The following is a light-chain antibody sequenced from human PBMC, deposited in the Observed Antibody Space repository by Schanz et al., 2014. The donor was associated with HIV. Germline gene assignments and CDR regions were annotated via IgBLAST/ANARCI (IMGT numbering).Light chain of an antibody. CDR1: QDIGND. Sequence: IQMTQSPSSQSASVGDRVTITCRASQDIGNDLGWYQQKPGQAPKRLIYAASKLQSGVPSRFIGSGSGTEFTLTISRLQPEDFASYYCLQHNTYPLSFGQGTRLDIK. CDR3: LQHNTYPLS. J-gene: IGKJ5*01. CDR2: AAS. V-gene: IGKV1-17*01.